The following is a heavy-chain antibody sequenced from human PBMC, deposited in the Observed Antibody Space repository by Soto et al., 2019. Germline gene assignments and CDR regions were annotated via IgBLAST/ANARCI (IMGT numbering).Heavy chain of an antibody. J-gene: IGHJ6*03. CDR2: INPRSGVT. D-gene: IGHD5-12*01. CDR3: ARESGGATATLDYYYFYMDV. Sequence: QVQLVQSGAEVRKPGASVTVSCRSSGDSFNDYYIHWVRQAPGQGLEWMGWINPRSGVTKYAQKFQGWGSMTRDTSIRTVYMQLSRLRSDDTAVYYCARESGGATATLDYYYFYMDVWGTGTTVTVSS. V-gene: IGHV1-2*04. CDR1: GDSFNDYY.